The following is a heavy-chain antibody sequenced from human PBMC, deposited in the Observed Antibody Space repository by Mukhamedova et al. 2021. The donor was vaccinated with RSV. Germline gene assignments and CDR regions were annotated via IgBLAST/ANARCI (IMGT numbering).Heavy chain of an antibody. CDR2: ISSSSSYI. CDR3: ARDRDIVVVVADNHDAFDI. D-gene: IGHD2-15*01. Sequence: QSTWGGLEWVSSISSSSSYIYYADSVKGRFTISRDNAKNSLYLQMNSLRAEDTAVYYCARDRDIVVVVADNHDAFDIWGQGTMVTV. J-gene: IGHJ3*02. V-gene: IGHV3-21*01.